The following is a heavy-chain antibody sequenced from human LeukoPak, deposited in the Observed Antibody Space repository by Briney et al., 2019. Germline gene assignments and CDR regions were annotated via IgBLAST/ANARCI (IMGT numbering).Heavy chain of an antibody. V-gene: IGHV1-69*06. CDR1: GGTFSSYA. CDR3: ARGDFWSGLFDY. D-gene: IGHD3-3*01. J-gene: IGHJ4*02. Sequence: SVKVSCKASGGTFSSYAISWVRQAPGQGLEWMGRIIPIFGTANYAQKFQGRVTITADKSTSTAYMELSSLRSEDTAVYYCARGDFWSGLFDYWGQGTLVTVSS. CDR2: IIPIFGTA.